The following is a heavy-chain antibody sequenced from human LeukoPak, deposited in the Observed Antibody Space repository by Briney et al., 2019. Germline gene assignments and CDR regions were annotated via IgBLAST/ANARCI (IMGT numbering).Heavy chain of an antibody. V-gene: IGHV3-48*03. CDR2: ISSSGSTI. CDR1: GFTFSSYE. CDR3: ARDWGDYFFDY. Sequence: GGSLRLSCAASGFTFSSYEMNWVRQAPGKGLEWVSYISSSGSTIYYADSVKGRFTISRDNAKNSLYLQMNSLRADDTAVYYCARDWGDYFFDYWGQGTLVTVSS. J-gene: IGHJ4*02. D-gene: IGHD2-21*02.